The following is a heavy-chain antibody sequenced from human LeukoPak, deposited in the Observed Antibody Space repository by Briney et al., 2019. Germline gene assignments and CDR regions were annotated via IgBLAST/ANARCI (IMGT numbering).Heavy chain of an antibody. D-gene: IGHD3-9*01. V-gene: IGHV3-30*02. CDR1: GFTFSNYG. CDR3: ARVHGGYDILTGSFDY. J-gene: IGHJ4*02. CDR2: IRYDGTNK. Sequence: GGSLRLSCEASGFTFSNYGMHWVRQAPGKGLEWVAFIRYDGTNKYYGDSVKGRFTISRDNAKNSLYLQMNSLRAEDTAVYYCARVHGGYDILTGSFDYWGQGTLVTVSS.